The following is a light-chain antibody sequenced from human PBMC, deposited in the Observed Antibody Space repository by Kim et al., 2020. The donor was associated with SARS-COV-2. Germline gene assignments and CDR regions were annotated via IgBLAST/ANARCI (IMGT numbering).Light chain of an antibody. J-gene: IGLJ1*01. CDR2: DVT. CDR1: INDVGFYDH. CDR3: NSYTTSSTYV. V-gene: IGLV2-14*04. Sequence: GPSITISCTGTINDVGFYDHVSWYQQHPGKAPKLLIHDVTDRPSGVSDRFSGSKSGNTASLTISGLQAEDEADYYCNSYTTSSTYVFGTGTQLTVL.